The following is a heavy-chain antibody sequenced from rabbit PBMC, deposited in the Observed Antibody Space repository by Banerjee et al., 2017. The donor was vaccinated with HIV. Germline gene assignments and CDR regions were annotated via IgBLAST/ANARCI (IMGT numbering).Heavy chain of an antibody. CDR3: ARLARSNYYFDL. V-gene: IGHV1S45*01. Sequence: QEQLVESGGGLVQPGGSLKLSCKASGFDFSSYGVSWVRQAPGKGLEWIACIYAGSSGRTYYANWAKGRFTISKTSSTTVTLQMTSLTAADTATYFCARLARSNYYFDLWAQAPWSPS. D-gene: IGHD8-1*01. CDR2: IYAGSSGRT. J-gene: IGHJ4*01. CDR1: GFDFSSYG.